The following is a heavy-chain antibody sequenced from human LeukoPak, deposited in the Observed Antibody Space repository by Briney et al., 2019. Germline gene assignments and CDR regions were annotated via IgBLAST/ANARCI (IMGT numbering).Heavy chain of an antibody. CDR3: ARLVSLSSGWSIPFDY. CDR2: IYYTGST. J-gene: IGHJ4*02. Sequence: SETLSLTCTVSGGSISSSSYYWGWIRQPPGKGLEWMGSIYYTGSTYYSPSLKSRVTISVDTSKNQFSLKLSSVTAADTAVYYCARLVSLSSGWSIPFDYWGQGTLVTVSS. D-gene: IGHD6-19*01. CDR1: GGSISSSSYY. V-gene: IGHV4-39*01.